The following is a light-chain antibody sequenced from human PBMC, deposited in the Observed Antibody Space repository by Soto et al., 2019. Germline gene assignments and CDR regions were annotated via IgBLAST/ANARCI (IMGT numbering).Light chain of an antibody. Sequence: EVVMTQSPATLSVSPGERVTFSCRASQRVTTNLAWYQHKPGQSPRLLISDASTGASGIPPRFRGSGSGTEFTLTIDRLQSADFAVYYCQQYDRWPVTFGGGTKVDIK. V-gene: IGKV3-15*01. CDR3: QQYDRWPVT. J-gene: IGKJ4*01. CDR1: QRVTTN. CDR2: DAS.